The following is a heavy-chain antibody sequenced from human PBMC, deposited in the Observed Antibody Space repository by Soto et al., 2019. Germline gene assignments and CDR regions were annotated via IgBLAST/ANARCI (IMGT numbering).Heavy chain of an antibody. CDR2: ISYDGTDK. Sequence: QVHLVESVGGVVQPGRSLTISCVVSGFAFSTYGMHWVRQAPAKGLEWVALISYDGTDKYYADSVKGRFSISRDNSKQTLSLQIESLRPEDTAVYYCAKDFGAWSDSWGQGTLVNVSS. J-gene: IGHJ5*02. CDR3: AKDFGAWSDS. CDR1: GFAFSTYG. V-gene: IGHV3-30*18. D-gene: IGHD6-19*01.